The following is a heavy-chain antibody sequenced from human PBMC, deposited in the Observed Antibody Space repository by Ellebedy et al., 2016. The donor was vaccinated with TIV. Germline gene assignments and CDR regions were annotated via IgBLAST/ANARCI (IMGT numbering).Heavy chain of an antibody. J-gene: IGHJ4*02. D-gene: IGHD1-26*01. V-gene: IGHV4-59*01. CDR3: ARGISGSYTRTFDY. CDR2: MYNSGST. Sequence: MPSETLSLTCTVSGGSISSYYWTWIRQPPGKGLEWIGYMYNSGSTNYNPSLKSRVTISVDPSKNQFSLKLSSVTAADTAVYYCARGISGSYTRTFDYWGQGTLVTVSS. CDR1: GGSISSYY.